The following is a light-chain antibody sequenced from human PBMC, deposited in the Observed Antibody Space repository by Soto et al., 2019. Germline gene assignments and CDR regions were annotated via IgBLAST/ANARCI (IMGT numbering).Light chain of an antibody. V-gene: IGKV3-15*01. CDR1: QNIYSN. Sequence: DIVMTQSPATLSVSPGERATLSCRASQNIYSNVAWYQQRPGQAPRLLIYRASTRATGIPARFSGSGSGTEFTLTISSLQSEDFAVYYCQQYNNWPPGTFGQGTKVDIK. J-gene: IGKJ1*01. CDR2: RAS. CDR3: QQYNNWPPGT.